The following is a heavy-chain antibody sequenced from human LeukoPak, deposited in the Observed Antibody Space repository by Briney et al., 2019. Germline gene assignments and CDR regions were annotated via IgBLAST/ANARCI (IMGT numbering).Heavy chain of an antibody. CDR2: INHSGST. CDR3: ARHAVFGYYYGSGSFRRYYFDY. D-gene: IGHD3-10*01. Sequence: SETLSLTCAVYGGSFSGYYWSWIRQPPGKGLEWIGEINHSGSTNYNPSLKSRVTISVDTSKNQFSLKLSSVTAADTAVYYCARHAVFGYYYGSGSFRRYYFDYWGQGTLVTVSS. J-gene: IGHJ4*02. CDR1: GGSFSGYY. V-gene: IGHV4-34*01.